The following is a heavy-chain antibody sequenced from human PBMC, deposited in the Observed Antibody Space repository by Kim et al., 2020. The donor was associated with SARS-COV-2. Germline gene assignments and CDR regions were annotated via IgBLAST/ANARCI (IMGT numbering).Heavy chain of an antibody. CDR1: GGSFSGYY. CDR3: ARGSGIVVVPAAIRPGYYY. CDR2: INHSGST. J-gene: IGHJ6*01. Sequence: SQTLSLTCAVYGGSFSGYYWSWIRQPLGKGLEWIGEINHSGSTNYNPSLKSRVTISVDTSKNQFSLKLSSVTAADTAVYYCARGSGIVVVPAAIRPGYYY. D-gene: IGHD2-2*02. V-gene: IGHV4-34*01.